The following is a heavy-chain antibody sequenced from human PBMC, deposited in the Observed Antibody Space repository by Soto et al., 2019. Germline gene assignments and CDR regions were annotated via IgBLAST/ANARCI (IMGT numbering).Heavy chain of an antibody. Sequence: QVQLVESGGGVVQPGRSLRLSCAASGFTFSSYAMHWVRQAPGKGLEWVAVISYDGSNKYYADSVKGRFTISRDNSKNTLYLQMNSLRAEDTAVYYCARGSHTVTTADLDPLGQGTLVTVSS. D-gene: IGHD4-4*01. J-gene: IGHJ5*02. V-gene: IGHV3-30-3*01. CDR2: ISYDGSNK. CDR3: ARGSHTVTTADLDP. CDR1: GFTFSSYA.